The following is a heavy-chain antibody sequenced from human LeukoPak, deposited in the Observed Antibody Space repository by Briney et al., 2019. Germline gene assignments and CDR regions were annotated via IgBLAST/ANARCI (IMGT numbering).Heavy chain of an antibody. CDR3: ARDLSRISVVTLPVWYFDL. V-gene: IGHV4-34*01. D-gene: IGHD4-23*01. J-gene: IGHJ2*01. CDR2: INHSGST. CDR1: GGSFSGYY. Sequence: PSETLSLTCAVYGGSFSGYYWSWIRQPPGKGLEWIGEINHSGSTNYNPSLKSRVTISVDTSKNQFSLKLSSVTAADTAVYYCARDLSRISVVTLPVWYFDLWGRGTLVTVSS.